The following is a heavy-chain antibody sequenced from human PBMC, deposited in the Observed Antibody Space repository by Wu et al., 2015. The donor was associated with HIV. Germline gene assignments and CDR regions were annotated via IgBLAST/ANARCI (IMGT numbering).Heavy chain of an antibody. CDR3: ARDRPYFDY. V-gene: IGHV1-18*01. D-gene: IGHD6-6*01. Sequence: QVQLVQSGSEVKKPGASVKVSCKTSGYTFSSYGISWMRQAPGQGLEWMGWIGVDNDNTNYAQKLQGRVTMTTDTSTSTVYMELRSLRSDDTAVYYCARDRPYFDYWGQGTLVTVSS. CDR2: IGVDNDNT. CDR1: GYTFSSYG. J-gene: IGHJ4*02.